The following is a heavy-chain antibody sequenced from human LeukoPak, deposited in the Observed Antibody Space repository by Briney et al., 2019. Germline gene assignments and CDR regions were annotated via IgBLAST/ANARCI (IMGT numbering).Heavy chain of an antibody. J-gene: IGHJ4*02. CDR3: ARSRSGYYGDVDY. V-gene: IGHV4-31*03. D-gene: IGHD3-3*01. CDR2: IYYSGST. Sequence: SQTLSLTCTVSGGSISSDGYYWGWIRQHPGKGLEWIAHIYYSGSTYYNPSLKSRVTISVDTSKNQFSLKLTSVTAADTAVYYCARSRSGYYGDVDYWGQGTLVTVSS. CDR1: GGSISSDGYY.